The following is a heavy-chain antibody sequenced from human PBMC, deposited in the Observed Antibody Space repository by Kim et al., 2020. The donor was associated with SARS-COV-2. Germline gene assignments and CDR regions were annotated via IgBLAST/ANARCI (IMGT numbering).Heavy chain of an antibody. J-gene: IGHJ6*03. D-gene: IGHD3-3*01. CDR2: INHSGST. CDR1: GGSFSGYY. CDR3: ARGHFDDFWSGPVGYYYYMDV. Sequence: SETLSLTCAVYGGSFSGYYWSWIRQPPGKGLEWIGEINHSGSTNYNPSLKSRVTISVDTSKNQFSLKLSSVTAADTAVYYCARGHFDDFWSGPVGYYYYMDVWGKGTTVTVSS. V-gene: IGHV4-34*01.